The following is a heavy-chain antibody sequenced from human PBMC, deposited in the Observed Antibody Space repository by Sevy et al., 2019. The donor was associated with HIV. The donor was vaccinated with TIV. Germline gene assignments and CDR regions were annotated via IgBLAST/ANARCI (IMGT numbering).Heavy chain of an antibody. J-gene: IGHJ4*02. Sequence: ASVKVACKVSGYTLSQLSMHWVRQAPGKGLEWMGRFDPEDGETIFAQKFQGRVTMTEETFTDTAYMELSSLRSEDTAVYYCASAREYYEDNSGYLDYWGQGTLVTVSS. V-gene: IGHV1-24*01. CDR3: ASAREYYEDNSGYLDY. CDR2: FDPEDGET. CDR1: GYTLSQLS. D-gene: IGHD3-22*01.